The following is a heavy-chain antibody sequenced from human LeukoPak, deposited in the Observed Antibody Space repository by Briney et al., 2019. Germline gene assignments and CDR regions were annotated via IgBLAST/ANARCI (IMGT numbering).Heavy chain of an antibody. J-gene: IGHJ6*02. V-gene: IGHV1-46*01. CDR3: VRHNHMDV. CDR2: INLSGGST. CDR1: GYTFTIYS. Sequence: ASVKVSCKASGYTFTIYSMHWVRQAPGQGLEWMAIINLSGGSTDYTQKFQGRVTMTRDTSTSTVYMELSSLRSEDTAVYYCVRHNHMDVWGQGTTVTVSS.